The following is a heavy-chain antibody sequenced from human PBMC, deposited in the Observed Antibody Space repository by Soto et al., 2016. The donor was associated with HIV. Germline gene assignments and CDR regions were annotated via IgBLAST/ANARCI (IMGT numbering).Heavy chain of an antibody. Sequence: EVQLLESGGGLVQPGGSLRLSCAASGFTFSSYAMSWVRQAPGKGLEWVSAISGSGGSTYYADSVKGRFTISRDNSKNTLYLQMNSLRAEDTAVYYCAKRAHVGYCSSTGCPDFDYWGQGTLVTVSS. CDR1: GFTFSSYA. D-gene: IGHD2-2*01. V-gene: IGHV3-23*01. CDR2: ISGSGGST. J-gene: IGHJ4*02. CDR3: AKRAHVGYCSSTGCPDFDY.